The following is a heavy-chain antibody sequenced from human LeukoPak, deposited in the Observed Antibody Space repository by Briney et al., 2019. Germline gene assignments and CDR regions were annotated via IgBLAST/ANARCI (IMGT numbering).Heavy chain of an antibody. V-gene: IGHV3-23*01. D-gene: IGHD3-3*01. CDR3: AKDFWSGYYPNY. CDR1: GFTFRNYA. J-gene: IGHJ4*02. CDR2: ISGSDSST. Sequence: GGSLRLSCAASGFTFRNYAMSWVRQAPGKGLEWVSAISGSDSSTYSADSVKGRFTISRDNSKNTLYLQMNSLRAEDTAVYYCAKDFWSGYYPNYWGQGTLVTVSS.